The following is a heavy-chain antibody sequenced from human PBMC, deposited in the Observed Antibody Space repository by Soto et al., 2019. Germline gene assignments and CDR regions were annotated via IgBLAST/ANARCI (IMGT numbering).Heavy chain of an antibody. CDR3: ARSAPDSLLDP. CDR2: INPSGGST. D-gene: IGHD5-18*01. J-gene: IGHJ5*01. Sequence: DSVKVYCKASGYTFTSSYMHWVRQAPGQGLEWMGIINPSGGSTSYAQKFQGRVTMTRDTSTSTVYMELSSLRSEDTAVYYCARSAPDSLLDPWGQGTLVTGSS. V-gene: IGHV1-46*01. CDR1: GYTFTSSY.